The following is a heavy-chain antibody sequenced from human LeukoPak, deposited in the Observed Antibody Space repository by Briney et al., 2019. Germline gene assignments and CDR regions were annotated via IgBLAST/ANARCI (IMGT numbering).Heavy chain of an antibody. CDR1: GYTFTRYY. D-gene: IGHD3-22*01. CDR3: ALSSGYYLGIAY. Sequence: ASVNVSCKASGYTFTRYYMHWVRQAPGQGLEWMGMINPSGGSTSYAQKFQGRVTMTRDTSTSTVYMELSSLRSEDTAVYYCALSSGYYLGIAYWGQGTLVTVSS. CDR2: INPSGGST. V-gene: IGHV1-46*01. J-gene: IGHJ4*02.